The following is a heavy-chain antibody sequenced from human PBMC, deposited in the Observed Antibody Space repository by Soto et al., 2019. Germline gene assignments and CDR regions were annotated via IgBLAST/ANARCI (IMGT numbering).Heavy chain of an antibody. CDR1: GGSFNRGDYH. CDR3: AVTSGSSNYFFDA. CDR2: IYYSGGT. Sequence: CTVSGGSFNRGDYHWNWIRQSPEKGLEWIGYIYYSGGTYYNPSLKSRLLISVDPSRNQFSLTLSSVTAADTDVYYCAVTSGSSNYFFDAWGPGTLVTVCS. D-gene: IGHD3-22*01. V-gene: IGHV4-30-4*01. J-gene: IGHJ4*02.